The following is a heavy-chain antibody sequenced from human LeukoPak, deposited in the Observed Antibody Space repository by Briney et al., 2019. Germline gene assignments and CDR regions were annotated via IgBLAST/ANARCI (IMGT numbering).Heavy chain of an antibody. V-gene: IGHV3-66*01. J-gene: IGHJ6*02. CDR2: INTADYT. D-gene: IGHD5-18*01. CDR3: ARARGYSYGRYYNGMDL. CDR1: GFTVSGNY. Sequence: GGSLRLSCAASGFTVSGNYIYWVRQAPGKGLEWVSFINTADYTYYAESVKGRFTISRDNSKNTLHLQMNSLRVEDTAVYYCARARGYSYGRYYNGMDLWGQGTTVTVSS.